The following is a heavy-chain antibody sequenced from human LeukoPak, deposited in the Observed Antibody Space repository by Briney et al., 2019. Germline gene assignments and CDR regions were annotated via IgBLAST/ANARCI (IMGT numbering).Heavy chain of an antibody. CDR2: INHSGST. Sequence: SETLSLTCAVYGGSFSGYYWSWIRQPPGKGLEWIGEINHSGSTNYNPSLKSRVTISVDTSKNQFSLKLSSVTAADTAVYYCARSRESLKYGMDVWGQGTTVTVSS. V-gene: IGHV4-34*01. CDR1: GGSFSGYY. CDR3: ARSRESLKYGMDV. J-gene: IGHJ6*02.